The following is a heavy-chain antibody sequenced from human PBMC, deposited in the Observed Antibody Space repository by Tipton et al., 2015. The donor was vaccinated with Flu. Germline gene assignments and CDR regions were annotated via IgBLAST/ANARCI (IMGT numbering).Heavy chain of an antibody. Sequence: TLSLTCTVSGGSMSSFYWTWIRQPAGKGLEWIGRMYVSGSTKYNPSLKSRVTMSLDTSKTQFSLKLSSVTAADTAVYYCARGAGSGTDVTFYFRGQGTLVTVSS. CDR3: ARGAGSGTDVTFYF. V-gene: IGHV4-4*07. CDR1: GGSMSSFY. J-gene: IGHJ4*02. D-gene: IGHD3-10*01. CDR2: MYVSGST.